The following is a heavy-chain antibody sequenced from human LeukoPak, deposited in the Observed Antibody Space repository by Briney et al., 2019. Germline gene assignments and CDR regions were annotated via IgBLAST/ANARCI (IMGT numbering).Heavy chain of an antibody. V-gene: IGHV5-51*01. CDR3: GMSGDRVPLQDDVFDV. CDR1: GYSFTSYC. D-gene: IGHD1-26*01. CDR2: IYPGDSGP. Sequence: GESLKISCKVSGYSFTSYCIGWVRQMPGKGLEWMGIIYPGDSGPTYSPSFQGQVTISVDKSINTAYLQWSSLQASDTAMYYCGMSGDRVPLQDDVFDVWGQGTMVTIST. J-gene: IGHJ3*01.